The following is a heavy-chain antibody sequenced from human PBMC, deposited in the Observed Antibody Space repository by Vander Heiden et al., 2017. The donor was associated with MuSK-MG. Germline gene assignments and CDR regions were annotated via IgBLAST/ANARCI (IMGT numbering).Heavy chain of an antibody. CDR3: ARVGRDHLWGTIPKFDY. CDR1: GASVKSGDYY. CDR2: VYGYSGST. V-gene: IGHV4-30-4*08. D-gene: IGHD3-16*01. Sequence: QVQLQESGPGLVRPSQTLSLTCTVSGASVKSGDYYWSWIRQPPGQGLEWIGYVYGYSGSTFYKPSLLNRLTISVDTSKNQFSLKLGSVTAADTAVYFCARVGRDHLWGTIPKFDYWGRGTLVTVSS. J-gene: IGHJ4*02.